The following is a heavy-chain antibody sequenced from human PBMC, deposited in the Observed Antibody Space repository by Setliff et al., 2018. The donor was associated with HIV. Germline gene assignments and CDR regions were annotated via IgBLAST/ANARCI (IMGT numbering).Heavy chain of an antibody. D-gene: IGHD4-4*01. V-gene: IGHV1-2*02. CDR2: INPNSGGT. J-gene: IGHJ3*02. CDR1: GYTFSDYY. Sequence: ASVKVSCKASGYTFSDYYMHWVRQAPGQGLEWMGWINPNSGGTNYAQKFQGRVNMTRDTSISTTYMELSRLRSEDTAVYYCAMSMTTYPVSRAFDIWGQGTMVTVSS. CDR3: AMSMTTYPVSRAFDI.